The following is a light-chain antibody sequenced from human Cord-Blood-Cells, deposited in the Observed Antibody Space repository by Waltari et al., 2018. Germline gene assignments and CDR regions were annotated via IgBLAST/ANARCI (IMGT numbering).Light chain of an antibody. CDR2: EGS. J-gene: IGLJ2*01. V-gene: IGLV2-23*01. Sequence: QSALTQPASVSGSPGQSITISCTGTSSDVGSYNLVSWYQQHPGKAPKLMIYEGSKRHSGFSNRFSGSKSGNTASLTISGLQAEDEADYYCCSYAGSSTVVFGGGTKLTVL. CDR1: SSDVGSYNL. CDR3: CSYAGSSTVV.